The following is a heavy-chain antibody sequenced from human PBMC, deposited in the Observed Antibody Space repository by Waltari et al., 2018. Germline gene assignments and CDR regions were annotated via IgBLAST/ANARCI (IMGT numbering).Heavy chain of an antibody. J-gene: IGHJ4*02. Sequence: ESQLVESGGTLVRPGWSLRLSCAAPGFRLSAHSMSSVRTPPGGGGGVGGGRQATGKGLEWVARITQDGGTDYVDSGKGRFTISRDTAKNSLYLLLNTLGADDSGVYFCASDPTLFGIRQNYFDSWGQGTQVTVSS. D-gene: IGHD3-3*01. V-gene: IGHV3-7*04. CDR2: ITQDGGT. CDR1: GFRLSAHS. CDR3: ASDPTLFGIRQNYFDS.